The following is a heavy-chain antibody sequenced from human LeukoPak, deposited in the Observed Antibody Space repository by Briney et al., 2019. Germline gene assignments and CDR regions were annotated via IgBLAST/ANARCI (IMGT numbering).Heavy chain of an antibody. V-gene: IGHV3-23*01. Sequence: GGSLRLSCAATGFTFSYYALSWVRQAPGKGLEWVSGISGSGDLTYYADSVKGRFTISRDNSKNTLYLQMNSLRAEDTALYYCAKMPSGSPTWIGLDYLGQGTLVTVSS. CDR1: GFTFSYYA. CDR3: AKMPSGSPTWIGLDY. D-gene: IGHD1-26*01. CDR2: ISGSGDLT. J-gene: IGHJ4*02.